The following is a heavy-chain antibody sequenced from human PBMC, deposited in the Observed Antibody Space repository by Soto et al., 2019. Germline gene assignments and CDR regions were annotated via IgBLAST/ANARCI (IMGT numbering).Heavy chain of an antibody. CDR1: GFTFSSYS. CDR3: ARFGRLGYCSSTSCYATGLSYYYGMDV. Sequence: GGSLRLSCAASGFTFSSYSMNWVRQAPGKGLEWVSYISSSSSTIYYADSVKGRFTISRDNAKNSLYLQMNSLRAEDTAVYYCARFGRLGYCSSTSCYATGLSYYYGMDVWGQGTTVTVSS. CDR2: ISSSSSTI. V-gene: IGHV3-48*01. J-gene: IGHJ6*02. D-gene: IGHD2-2*01.